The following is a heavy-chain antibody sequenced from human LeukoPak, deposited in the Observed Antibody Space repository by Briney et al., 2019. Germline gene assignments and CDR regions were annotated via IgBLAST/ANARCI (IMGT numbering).Heavy chain of an antibody. CDR3: ARAEWELMYYFDY. CDR1: GFTFSSYA. Sequence: GRSLRLSCAASGFTFSSYAMHWVRQAPAKGLERVAVISYDGSNKYYADSVKGRFTISRDNSKNTLYLQMNSLRSEDTAVYYCARAEWELMYYFDYWGQGTLVTVSS. D-gene: IGHD1-26*01. J-gene: IGHJ4*02. CDR2: ISYDGSNK. V-gene: IGHV3-30*01.